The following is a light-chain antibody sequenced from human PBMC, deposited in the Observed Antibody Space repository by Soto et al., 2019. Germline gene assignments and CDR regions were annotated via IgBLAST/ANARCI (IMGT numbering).Light chain of an antibody. CDR2: DVS. CDR1: SSDVGGYKY. CDR3: SSYTSSSSYV. J-gene: IGLJ1*01. Sequence: QSALTQPASVSGSPGQSITISCTGTSSDVGGYKYVSWYQQYPGKAPKLMIYDVSNRPSGVSNRFSGSKSGNTASLTLSGLQAEDEADYYCSSYTSSSSYVFGTGTKVTVL. V-gene: IGLV2-14*03.